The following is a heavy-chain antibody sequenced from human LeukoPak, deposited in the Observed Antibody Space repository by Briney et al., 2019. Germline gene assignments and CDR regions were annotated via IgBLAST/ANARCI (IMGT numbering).Heavy chain of an antibody. V-gene: IGHV3-11*01. Sequence: KSGGSLRLSCAASGFIFSDYYMSWIRQVPGKGLEWVSYISSSGSNIYYADSVKGRFTISRDNAKNSLYLQMNSPRAEDTAVYYCARGGYSGSQYKYFEHWGQGTLVTVSS. CDR1: GFIFSDYY. D-gene: IGHD1-26*01. CDR2: ISSSGSNI. CDR3: ARGGYSGSQYKYFEH. J-gene: IGHJ1*01.